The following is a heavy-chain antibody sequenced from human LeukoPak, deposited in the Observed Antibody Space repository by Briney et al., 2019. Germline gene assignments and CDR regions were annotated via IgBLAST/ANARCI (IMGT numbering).Heavy chain of an antibody. CDR3: TKETPQMDV. CDR1: GFTFSSYE. J-gene: IGHJ6*04. V-gene: IGHV3-48*03. D-gene: IGHD2-15*01. CDR2: ISSTGNTV. Sequence: GGSLRLSCADSGFTFSSYEVNWVRQAPGQGLEWVAYISSTGNTVHYAGSVKGRFTISRDNAKNSLYLQMNRLRAEDTAVYYCTKETPQMDVWGKGTTVTVSS.